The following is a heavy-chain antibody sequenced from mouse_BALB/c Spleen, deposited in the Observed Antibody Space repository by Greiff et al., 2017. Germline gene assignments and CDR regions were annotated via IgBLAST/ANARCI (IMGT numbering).Heavy chain of an antibody. V-gene: IGHV5-4*02. CDR2: ISDGGSYT. CDR3: ARDGY. J-gene: IGHJ2*01. Sequence: DVHLVESGGGLVKPGGSLKLSCAASGFTFSDYYMYWVRQTPEKRLEWVATISDGGSYTYYPDSVKGRFTISRDNAKNNLYLQMSSLKSEDTAMYYCARDGYWGQGTTLTVSS. CDR1: GFTFSDYY.